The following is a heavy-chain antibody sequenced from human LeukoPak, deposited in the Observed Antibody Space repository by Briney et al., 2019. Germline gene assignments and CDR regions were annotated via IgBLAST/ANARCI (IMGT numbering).Heavy chain of an antibody. CDR2: IYTSGST. CDR3: ARGVRIAAAYNAFDI. CDR1: GGSISSYY. J-gene: IGHJ3*02. D-gene: IGHD6-13*01. Sequence: SETLSLTCTVSGGSISSYYWSWIRQPPGKGLEWIGRIYTSGSTNYNPSLKSRVTMSVDTSKNQFSLKLSSVTAADTAVYHCARGVRIAAAYNAFDIWGQGTMVTVSS. V-gene: IGHV4-4*07.